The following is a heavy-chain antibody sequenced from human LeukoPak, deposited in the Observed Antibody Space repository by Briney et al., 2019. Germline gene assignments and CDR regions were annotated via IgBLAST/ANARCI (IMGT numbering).Heavy chain of an antibody. CDR2: ISGSGGST. V-gene: IGHV3-23*01. Sequence: GGSLRLSCAASGFTFSSYAMSWVRQAPGKGLEWVSAISGSGGSTYYADSVKGRFTISRDNSKNTLYLQMNSLRAEDTAVYYCAKWADYGWGSRDWVFDYWGQGTLVTVSS. CDR1: GFTFSSYA. J-gene: IGHJ4*02. D-gene: IGHD3-16*01. CDR3: AKWADYGWGSRDWVFDY.